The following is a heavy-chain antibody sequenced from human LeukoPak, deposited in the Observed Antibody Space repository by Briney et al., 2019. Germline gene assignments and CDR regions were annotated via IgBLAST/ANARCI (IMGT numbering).Heavy chain of an antibody. Sequence: PSETLSLTCAVYGGSFSGYYWSWIRQPPGKGLEWIGEINHSGSTNYNPSLKSRVTISVDTSKNQFSLKLSSVTAADTAVYYCARHVDSSGDWFDPWGQGTLVTVSS. CDR1: GGSFSGYY. V-gene: IGHV4-34*01. CDR2: INHSGST. J-gene: IGHJ5*02. CDR3: ARHVDSSGDWFDP. D-gene: IGHD3-22*01.